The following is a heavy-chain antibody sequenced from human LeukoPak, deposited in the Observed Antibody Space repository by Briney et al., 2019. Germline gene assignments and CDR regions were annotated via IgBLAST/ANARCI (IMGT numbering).Heavy chain of an antibody. CDR2: INPNSGGT. D-gene: IGHD6-13*01. J-gene: IGHJ5*02. CDR1: GYTFTGYY. Sequence: ASVKVSCKASGYTFTGYYMHWVRQAPGQGLGWMGWINPNSGGTNYAQKFQGRVTMTRDTSISTAYMELSRLRSDDTAVYYCARDRGSSSRFDPWGQGTLVTVSS. V-gene: IGHV1-2*02. CDR3: ARDRGSSSRFDP.